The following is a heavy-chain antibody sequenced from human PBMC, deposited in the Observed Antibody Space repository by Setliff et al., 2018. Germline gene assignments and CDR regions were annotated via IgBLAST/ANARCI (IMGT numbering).Heavy chain of an antibody. D-gene: IGHD3-10*01. CDR2: IYSTGST. J-gene: IGHJ4*02. Sequence: SETLSLTCTVSGDSIYNHFWSWVRQPPGKGLEWIGYIYSTGSTNYNPSLKSRVAISIDTSKNQFSLKLSSVTAADTAVYYCARHTIAMSTIISYFDYWGQGTLVTVSS. CDR3: ARHTIAMSTIISYFDY. V-gene: IGHV4-59*08. CDR1: GDSIYNHF.